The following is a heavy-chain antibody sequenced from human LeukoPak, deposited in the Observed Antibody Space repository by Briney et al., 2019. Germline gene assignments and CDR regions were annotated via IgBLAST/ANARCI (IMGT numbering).Heavy chain of an antibody. CDR3: ARAPAAVNYYYYGMDV. CDR2: MNPNSGNT. Sequence: ASVKVSCKASGYTFTSYDINWVRQATGQGLEWMGWMNPNSGNTGYAQKFQGRVTMTMNTSISTAYMELSSLRSEDTAVYYCARAPAAVNYYYYGMDVWGQGTTVTVSS. D-gene: IGHD2-2*01. V-gene: IGHV1-8*01. CDR1: GYTFTSYD. J-gene: IGHJ6*02.